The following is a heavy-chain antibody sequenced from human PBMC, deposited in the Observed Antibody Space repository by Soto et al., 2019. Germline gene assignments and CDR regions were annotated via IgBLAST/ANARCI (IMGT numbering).Heavy chain of an antibody. J-gene: IGHJ6*02. D-gene: IGHD2-15*01. CDR1: GFTFSAYD. CDR3: ARAYSGRLPRRADYYFAMDV. Sequence: GGSLRLSCAASGFTFSAYDMHWVRQTTGKCLEWVSAIGAADDPYYLGSVKGRFTISRENAKNSLYLQMNSLRAEDTAVYYCARAYSGRLPRRADYYFAMDVWGQGXTVTVSS. CDR2: IGAADDP. V-gene: IGHV3-13*05.